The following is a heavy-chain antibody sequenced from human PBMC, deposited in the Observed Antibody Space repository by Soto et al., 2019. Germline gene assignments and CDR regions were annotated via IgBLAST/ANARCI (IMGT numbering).Heavy chain of an antibody. CDR2: IKSDGGGI. D-gene: IGHD5-18*01. Sequence: PGGSLRLSCAASGFTFSSYWMHWVRQAPGKGLVWVSRIKSDGGGISYADSVKGRFTISRDNAKNTLHLHMNSLRAEDTAVYYCARDGYSYGYGAFDIWGQGTMVTVSS. J-gene: IGHJ3*02. CDR3: ARDGYSYGYGAFDI. CDR1: GFTFSSYW. V-gene: IGHV3-74*01.